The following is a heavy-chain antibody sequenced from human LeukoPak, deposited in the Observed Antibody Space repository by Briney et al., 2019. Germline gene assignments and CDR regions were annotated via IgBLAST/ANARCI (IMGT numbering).Heavy chain of an antibody. J-gene: IGHJ4*02. CDR2: IYYSGST. Sequence: SETLSLTCTVSGGSISSYYWSWIRQPPGKGLEWIGYIYYSGSTNYNPSLKSRVTISVDTSKNQFSLKLSSVTAADTAVYYCARVEQQLVLDYWGQGTLVTVSS. CDR3: ARVEQQLVLDY. D-gene: IGHD6-13*01. V-gene: IGHV4-59*01. CDR1: GGSISSYY.